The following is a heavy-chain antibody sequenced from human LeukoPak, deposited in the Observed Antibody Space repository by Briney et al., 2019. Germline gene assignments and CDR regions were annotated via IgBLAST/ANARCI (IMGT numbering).Heavy chain of an antibody. CDR2: IYLRGNT. J-gene: IGHJ4*02. V-gene: IGHV4-4*02. D-gene: IGHD6-6*01. Sequence: PSETLSLTCAISGGSISSSNWWTWVRQPPGKGLEWVGEIYLRGNTNYNPSLESRVTISVDESKTQLSLRLESVTAADTAVYYCARRGYSSSLRWGQGTLVTVSS. CDR1: GGSISSSNW. CDR3: ARRGYSSSLR.